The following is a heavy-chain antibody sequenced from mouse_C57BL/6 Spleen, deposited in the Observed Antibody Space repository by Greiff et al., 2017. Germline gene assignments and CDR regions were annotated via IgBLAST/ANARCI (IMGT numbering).Heavy chain of an antibody. J-gene: IGHJ2*01. CDR1: GYTFTSYW. V-gene: IGHV1-69*01. CDR3: AKGIRYFDY. Sequence: QVQLKQPGAELVMPGASVKLSCKASGYTFTSYWMHWVKQRPGQGLEWIGEIDPSDSYTNYNQKFKGKSTLTVDKSSSTAYMQLSSLTSEDSAVYYCAKGIRYFDYWGQGTTLTVSS. CDR2: IDPSDSYT.